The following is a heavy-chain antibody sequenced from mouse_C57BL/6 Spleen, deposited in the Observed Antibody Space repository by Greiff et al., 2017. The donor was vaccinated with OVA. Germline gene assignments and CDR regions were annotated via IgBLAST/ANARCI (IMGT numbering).Heavy chain of an antibody. CDR1: GFTFSDYY. V-gene: IGHV5-12*01. CDR3: ARRGDYYGSSYAMDY. J-gene: IGHJ4*01. D-gene: IGHD1-1*01. Sequence: EVQVVESGGGLVQPGGSLKLSCAASGFTFSDYYMYWVRQTPEKRLEWVAYISNGGGSTYYPDTVKGRFTISRDNAKNTLYLQMSRLKSEDTAMYYCARRGDYYGSSYAMDYWGQGTSVTVSS. CDR2: ISNGGGST.